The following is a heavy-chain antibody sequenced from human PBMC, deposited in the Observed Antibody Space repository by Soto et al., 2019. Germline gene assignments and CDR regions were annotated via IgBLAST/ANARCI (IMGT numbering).Heavy chain of an antibody. CDR2: IYPGDSDT. CDR1: GYSFTSYW. V-gene: IGHV5-51*01. D-gene: IGHD3-22*01. CDR3: ASGPVYYYDSSGYYSGYYYGMDV. J-gene: IGHJ6*02. Sequence: GESLKISCKGSGYSFTSYWIGWVRQMPGKGLEWMGIIYPGDSDTRYSPSFQGQVTISADKSISTAYLQWSSLKASDTAMYYCASGPVYYYDSSGYYSGYYYGMDVWGQGTTVTVSS.